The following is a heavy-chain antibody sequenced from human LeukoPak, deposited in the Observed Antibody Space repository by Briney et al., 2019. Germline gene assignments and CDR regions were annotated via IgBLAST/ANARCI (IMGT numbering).Heavy chain of an antibody. CDR1: GGSFSGYY. CDR3: ARQPYSSSWYDY. D-gene: IGHD6-13*01. CDR2: IYYSGST. Sequence: SETLSLTCAVYGGSFSGYYWSWIRQHPGKGLEWIGYIYYSGSTYYNPSLKSRVTISVDTSKNQFSLKLSSETAADTAVYYCARQPYSSSWYDYWGQGTLVTVSS. J-gene: IGHJ4*02. V-gene: IGHV4-31*11.